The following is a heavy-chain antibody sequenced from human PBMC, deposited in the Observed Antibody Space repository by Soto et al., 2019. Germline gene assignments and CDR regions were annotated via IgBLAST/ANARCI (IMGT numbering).Heavy chain of an antibody. D-gene: IGHD6-13*01. CDR3: AVPAAGAFDY. Sequence: SETLSLTCAVSGGSISSSNWWTWVRQPPGKGLEWIGEIYHSGTTNYNPSLKSRVTISGDRSKNQFSLSLSSVTAADTAVYYCAVPAAGAFDYWGQGTLVTVSS. CDR1: GGSISSSNW. CDR2: IYHSGTT. V-gene: IGHV4-4*02. J-gene: IGHJ4*02.